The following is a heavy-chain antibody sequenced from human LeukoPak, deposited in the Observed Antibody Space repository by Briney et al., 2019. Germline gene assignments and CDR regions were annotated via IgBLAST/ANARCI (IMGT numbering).Heavy chain of an antibody. CDR3: ASVGYRVGQTERINDF. CDR1: GVTLSRYA. J-gene: IGHJ4*02. Sequence: SVKVSCKASGVTLSRYAISWVRQAPGQGLEWMGGVLPMSGTANYAQKFQGRVTITADESTNTANMELRSLRPEDTALYYCASVGYRVGQTERINDFWGQGTLVTVSS. CDR2: VLPMSGTA. V-gene: IGHV1-69*13. D-gene: IGHD3-16*02.